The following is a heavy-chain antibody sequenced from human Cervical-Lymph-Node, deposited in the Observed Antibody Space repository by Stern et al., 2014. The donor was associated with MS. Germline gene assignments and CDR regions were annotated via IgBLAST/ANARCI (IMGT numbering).Heavy chain of an antibody. D-gene: IGHD4-17*01. CDR2: LNPSSGAT. CDR3: ARSITVTPLEY. J-gene: IGHJ4*02. Sequence: QVQLVASGAEVKKPGASVKVSCRASGYIFTAYYIHWVRQAPGKGLTWMGRLNPSSGATGLPQTFQGRVTMTRDTSISTAFMELTGLSADDTAVYYCARSITVTPLEYWGQGTLVAVSS. CDR1: GYIFTAYY. V-gene: IGHV1-2*06.